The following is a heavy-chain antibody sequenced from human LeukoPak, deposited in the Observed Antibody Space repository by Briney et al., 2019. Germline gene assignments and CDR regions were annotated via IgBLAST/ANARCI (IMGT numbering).Heavy chain of an antibody. CDR2: TNHSGST. CDR1: GGSFSGYY. V-gene: IGHV4-34*01. J-gene: IGHJ6*03. CDR3: ASLTLGKYYYYYMDV. Sequence: PSETLSLTCAVYGGSFSGYYWSWIRQPPGKGLEWIGETNHSGSTNYNPSLKSRVTISVDTSKNQFSLKLSSVTAADTAVYYCASLTLGKYYYYYMDVWGKGTTVTVSS. D-gene: IGHD7-27*01.